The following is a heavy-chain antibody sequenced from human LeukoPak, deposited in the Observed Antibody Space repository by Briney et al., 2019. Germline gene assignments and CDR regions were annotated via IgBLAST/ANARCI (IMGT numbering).Heavy chain of an antibody. J-gene: IGHJ6*03. CDR2: IIPIFGTA. V-gene: IGHV1-69*05. Sequence: ASVKVSCKASGGTFSSYAISWVRQAPGQGLEWMGGIIPIFGTANYAQKFQGRVTITTDESTSTAYMELSSLRSEDTAVYSCAICSSSIGDYYYYYMDVWGKGTTVTVSS. CDR3: AICSSSIGDYYYYYMDV. CDR1: GGTFSSYA. D-gene: IGHD6-6*01.